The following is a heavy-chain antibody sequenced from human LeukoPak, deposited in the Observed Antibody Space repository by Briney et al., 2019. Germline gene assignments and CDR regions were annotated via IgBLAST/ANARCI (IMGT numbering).Heavy chain of an antibody. D-gene: IGHD3-3*01. Sequence: GGSLRLSCAASGFTFSSYAMSWVRQAPGKGLEWVSAISGSGGSTYYADSGKGRFTISRDNSKNMLYLQMNSLRAEDTAVYYCAKLSADFWSGYSKGFDYWGQGTLVTVSS. CDR2: ISGSGGST. CDR3: AKLSADFWSGYSKGFDY. V-gene: IGHV3-23*01. CDR1: GFTFSSYA. J-gene: IGHJ4*02.